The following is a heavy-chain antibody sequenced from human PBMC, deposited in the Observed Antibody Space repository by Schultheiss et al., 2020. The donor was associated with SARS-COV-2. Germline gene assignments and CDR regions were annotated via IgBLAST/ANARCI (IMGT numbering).Heavy chain of an antibody. CDR1: GFTFDDYG. J-gene: IGHJ6*03. V-gene: IGHV3-53*04. CDR3: ARAGYSYGLGYYYYYMDV. Sequence: GGSLRLSCAASGFTFDDYGMSWVRQAPGKGLEWVSVIYSGGSTYYADSVKGRFTISRHNSKNTLYLQMNSLRAEDTAVYYCARAGYSYGLGYYYYYMDVWGKGTTVTVSS. D-gene: IGHD5-18*01. CDR2: IYSGGST.